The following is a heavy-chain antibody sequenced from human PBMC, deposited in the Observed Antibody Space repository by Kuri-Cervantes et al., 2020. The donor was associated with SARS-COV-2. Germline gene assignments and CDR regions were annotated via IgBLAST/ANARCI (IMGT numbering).Heavy chain of an antibody. V-gene: IGHV4-59*01. J-gene: IGHJ4*02. CDR3: ARGVVVVPAAVIFFDY. Sequence: SETLSLTCTVSGGSISSYYWSWIRQPPGKGLEWIGCIYYSGSTNYNPSLKSRVTISVDTSKNQFSLKLSSVTAADTAVYYCARGVVVVPAAVIFFDYWGQGTLVTVSS. CDR2: IYYSGST. CDR1: GGSISSYY. D-gene: IGHD2-2*01.